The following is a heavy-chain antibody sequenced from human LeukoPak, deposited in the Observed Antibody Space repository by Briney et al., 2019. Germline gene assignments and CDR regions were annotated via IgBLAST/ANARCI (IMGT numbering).Heavy chain of an antibody. CDR2: IIPILGIA. CDR1: GGTFSSYA. CDR3: ARDPATVTNYYYYGMDV. J-gene: IGHJ6*02. V-gene: IGHV1-69*04. Sequence: ASVKVSCKASGGTFSSYAISWVRQAPGQGLEWMGRIIPILGIANYAQKFQGRVTITADKSTSTAYMELSSLRSEDTAVYYCARDPATVTNYYYYGMDVRGQGTTVTVSS. D-gene: IGHD4-17*01.